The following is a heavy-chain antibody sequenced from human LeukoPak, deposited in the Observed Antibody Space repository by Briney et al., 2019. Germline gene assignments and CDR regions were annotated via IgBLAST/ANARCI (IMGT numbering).Heavy chain of an antibody. J-gene: IGHJ4*02. CDR2: ISGSGGST. D-gene: IGHD5-12*01. Sequence: GGSLRLSCAASGFTFSTYAMSWVRQAPGKGLEWVSAISGSGGSTYYADSVKGRFTISRDNSKNTLYLQMNSLRAEDTAVYYCAKSNSDYLVYFDYWGQGTLVTVSS. CDR1: GFTFSTYA. CDR3: AKSNSDYLVYFDY. V-gene: IGHV3-23*01.